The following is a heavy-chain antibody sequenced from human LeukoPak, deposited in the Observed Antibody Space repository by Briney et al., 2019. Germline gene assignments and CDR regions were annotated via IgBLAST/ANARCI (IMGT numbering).Heavy chain of an antibody. Sequence: NPSQTLSLTCTVSGGSISSGDYYWSWIRQPPGKGLEWIGYIYYSGSTYYNPSLKSRVTISVDTSKNQFSLKLTSVTAADTAVYYCARHNPYYYYMDVWGKGTTVTVSS. CDR2: IYYSGST. V-gene: IGHV4-30-4*08. J-gene: IGHJ6*03. CDR3: ARHNPYYYYMDV. CDR1: GGSISSGDYY. D-gene: IGHD1-14*01.